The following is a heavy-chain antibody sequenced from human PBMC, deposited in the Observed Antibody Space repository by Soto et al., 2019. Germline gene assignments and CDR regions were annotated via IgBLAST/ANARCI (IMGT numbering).Heavy chain of an antibody. CDR3: ARSQGGSSSLDIYYYYYYGMDV. J-gene: IGHJ6*02. CDR2: VIPIFGTP. Sequence: QVQLVQSGAEVKKPGSSVKVSCTAPGGTFSTYAISWVRQAPGQGLEWMGGVIPIFGTPKYAQKLQGRVTITADESTSTGYMELRSLRSEDTAVYYCARSQGGSSSLDIYYYYYYGMDVWGQGTTVTVSS. V-gene: IGHV1-69*01. CDR1: GGTFSTYA. D-gene: IGHD2-15*01.